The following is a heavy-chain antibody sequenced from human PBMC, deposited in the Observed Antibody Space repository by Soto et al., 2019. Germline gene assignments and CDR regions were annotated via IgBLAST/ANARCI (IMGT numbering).Heavy chain of an antibody. J-gene: IGHJ6*02. CDR3: ARDVTVTILRATYYGMDV. CDR2: ISSSSSYI. D-gene: IGHD4-4*01. V-gene: IGHV3-21*01. CDR1: GFTFSSYS. Sequence: EVQLVESGGGLVKPGGSLRLSCAASGFTFSSYSMNWVRQAPGKGLEWVSSISSSSSYIYYADSVKGQFTISRDNAKNSLYLQMNSLRAEDTAVYYCARDVTVTILRATYYGMDVWGQGTTVTVSS.